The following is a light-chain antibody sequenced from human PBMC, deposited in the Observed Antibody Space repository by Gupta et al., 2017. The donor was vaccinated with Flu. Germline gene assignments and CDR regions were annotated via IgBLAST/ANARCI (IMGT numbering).Light chain of an antibody. CDR2: LGS. V-gene: IGKV2-28*01. J-gene: IGKJ2*01. Sequence: DIVMTQSPLSLPVTPGEPASISCRSSQGLLHSNGYNYLDWYLQKPGQSPQLLIYLGSNRASGVPDRFSGSGSGTDFTLKISRVEAEDVGVYYCRQALQTPYIFGQGTKMEIK. CDR1: QGLLHSNGYNY. CDR3: RQALQTPYI.